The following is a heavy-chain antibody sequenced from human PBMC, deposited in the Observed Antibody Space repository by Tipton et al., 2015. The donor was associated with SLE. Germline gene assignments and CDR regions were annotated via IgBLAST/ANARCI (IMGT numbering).Heavy chain of an antibody. CDR1: GGSISSHY. D-gene: IGHD4/OR15-4a*01. J-gene: IGHJ5*02. CDR3: ARADYGGNAGWFDP. Sequence: TLSLTCTVSGGSISSHYWSWIRQPPGKGLEWIGYIYYSGSTNYNPSLKSRVTISVDTSKNQFSLKLSSVTAADTAVYYCARADYGGNAGWFDPWGQGTLVTVSS. CDR2: IYYSGST. V-gene: IGHV4-59*11.